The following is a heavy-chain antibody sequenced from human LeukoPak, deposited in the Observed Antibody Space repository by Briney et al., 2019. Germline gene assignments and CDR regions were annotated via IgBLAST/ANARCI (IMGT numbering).Heavy chain of an antibody. CDR3: ASQQEYSSSWNHFDY. J-gene: IGHJ4*02. CDR2: IYYSGST. Sequence: SETLSLTCTVSGGSISSSSYYWGWIRQPPGKGLEWIGSIYYSGSTYYNPSLKSRVTISVDTSKNQFSLKLSSVTAADTAVYYCASQQEYSSSWNHFDYWGQGTLVTVSS. CDR1: GGSISSSSYY. V-gene: IGHV4-39*01. D-gene: IGHD6-6*01.